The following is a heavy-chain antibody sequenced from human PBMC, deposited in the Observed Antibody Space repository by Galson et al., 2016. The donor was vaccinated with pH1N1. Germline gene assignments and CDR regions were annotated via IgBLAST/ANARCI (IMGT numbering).Heavy chain of an antibody. D-gene: IGHD6-13*01. CDR1: GFSFSDYW. CDR3: VRAIGGAASY. J-gene: IGHJ4*02. V-gene: IGHV3-7*01. CDR2: IKQDGSEI. Sequence: SLRLSCAASGFSFSDYWTSWVRQAPGKGLEWVANIKQDGSEIYYVDSVKGRCTISRDNAKNSVSLQMNSLRVEDTGVYYCVRAIGGAASYWGQGTLVTVSS.